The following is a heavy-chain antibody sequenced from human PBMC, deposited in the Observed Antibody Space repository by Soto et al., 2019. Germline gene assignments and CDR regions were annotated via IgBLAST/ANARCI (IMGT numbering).Heavy chain of an antibody. CDR2: ISYDGSNK. CDR1: GFTFSSYG. J-gene: IGHJ4*02. D-gene: IGHD6-25*01. Sequence: GGFLRLSCAASGFTFSSYGMHWVRQAPGKGLEWVAVISYDGSNKYYADSVKGRFTISRDNSKNTLYLQMNSLRAEDTAVYYCAKDRSGIIAAYYFDHWGQGTLVTVSS. CDR3: AKDRSGIIAAYYFDH. V-gene: IGHV3-30*18.